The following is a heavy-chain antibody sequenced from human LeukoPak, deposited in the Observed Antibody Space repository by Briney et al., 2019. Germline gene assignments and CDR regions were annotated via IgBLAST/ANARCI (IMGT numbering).Heavy chain of an antibody. CDR3: ARLQSSGLVWSVY. J-gene: IGHJ4*02. D-gene: IGHD2-21*01. CDR2: IYYSGST. Sequence: ASETLSLTCTVSGGSISSSGYYWGWIRQPPGKGLVWIGSIYYSGSTYYNPSLKSRVTIAVDTSKNQFSLKLSSVTAADTAVYYCARLQSSGLVWSVYWGQGTLVTVSS. V-gene: IGHV4-39*01. CDR1: GGSISSSGYY.